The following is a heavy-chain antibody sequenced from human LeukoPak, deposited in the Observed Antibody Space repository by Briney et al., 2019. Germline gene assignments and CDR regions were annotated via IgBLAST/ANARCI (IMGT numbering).Heavy chain of an antibody. Sequence: GGSLRLSCAASGFTFNTYSMNWVRQAPGKGLEWVSYIGSSSSTIYYADSVKGRFTISRDNAKNSLYLQMNSLRAEDTAVYYCARGPYYDHAFDIWGQGTMVTVSS. CDR2: IGSSSSTI. D-gene: IGHD3-22*01. V-gene: IGHV3-48*01. CDR1: GFTFNTYS. CDR3: ARGPYYDHAFDI. J-gene: IGHJ3*02.